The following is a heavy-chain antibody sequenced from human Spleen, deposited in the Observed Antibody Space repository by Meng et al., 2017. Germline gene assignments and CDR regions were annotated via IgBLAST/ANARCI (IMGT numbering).Heavy chain of an antibody. D-gene: IGHD3-22*01. V-gene: IGHV4-59*01. Sequence: SETLSLTCTVSGGSISSYYWSWIRQPPGKGLEWIGYIYYSGSTNYNPSLKSRVTISVDTSKNQFSLKLNSVTAADTAVYYCARTAGPEISAYYSYYFDYWGRGTRVTVSS. J-gene: IGHJ4*02. CDR2: IYYSGST. CDR1: GGSISSYY. CDR3: ARTAGPEISAYYSYYFDY.